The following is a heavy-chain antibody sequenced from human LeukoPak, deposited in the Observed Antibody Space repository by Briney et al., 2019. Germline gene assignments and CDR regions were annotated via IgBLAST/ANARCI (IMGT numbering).Heavy chain of an antibody. CDR1: GGSISSYY. J-gene: IGHJ4*02. CDR3: ARWSGYYFY. D-gene: IGHD3-3*01. V-gene: IGHV4-59*01. CDR2: IDYSGST. Sequence: SETLSLTCIVSGGSISSYYWSWIRQPPGKGLEWIGYIDYSGSTNYNPSLKSRVTISVDTSKKQFSLKLSSVTAADTAVYYCARWSGYYFYWGQGTLVTVFS.